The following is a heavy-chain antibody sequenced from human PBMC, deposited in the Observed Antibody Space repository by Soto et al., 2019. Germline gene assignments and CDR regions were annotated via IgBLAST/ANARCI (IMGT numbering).Heavy chain of an antibody. CDR3: ARVDLNAVFGYHYVMDF. CDR1: GYTFTSYA. D-gene: IGHD1-1*01. CDR2: INAGNGNT. J-gene: IGHJ6*02. V-gene: IGHV1-3*01. Sequence: ASVKVSCKASGYTFTSYAMHWVRQAPGQRLEWMGWINAGNGNTKYSQKFQGRVTITRDTSASTAYMELSSLRSEDTAVYYCARVDLNAVFGYHYVMDFCGQGSSVPGSS.